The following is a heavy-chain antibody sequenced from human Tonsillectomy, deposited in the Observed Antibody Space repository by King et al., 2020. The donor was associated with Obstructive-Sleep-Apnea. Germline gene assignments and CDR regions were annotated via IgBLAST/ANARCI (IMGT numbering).Heavy chain of an antibody. CDR2: IYYSGST. CDR3: ARRGGATHFDY. D-gene: IGHD1-26*01. CDR1: GGSISGNY. Sequence: QVQLQESGPGLVRPSETLSLTCTVSGGSISGNYWSWIRQPPGKALVWIGYIYYSGSTSYNPSLKSRVTISVDTSKNQFSLNLSSVTAADTAVYYCARRGGATHFDYWGQGTLVTISS. V-gene: IGHV4-59*08. J-gene: IGHJ4*02.